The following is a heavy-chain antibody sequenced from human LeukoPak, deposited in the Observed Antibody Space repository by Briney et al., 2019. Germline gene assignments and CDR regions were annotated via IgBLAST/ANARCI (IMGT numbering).Heavy chain of an antibody. CDR3: ARELWFVNAPGSWFDP. Sequence: NPSETLSLTCTVSGGSISSYSWSWIRQPSGKGLEWIGYIFHSGSSYYNPSLKSRVTISVDKSKNQFSLRLTSVTAADTAVYYCARELWFVNAPGSWFDPWGQGTLVTVSS. CDR2: IFHSGSS. CDR1: GGSISSYS. J-gene: IGHJ5*02. D-gene: IGHD3-10*01. V-gene: IGHV4-30-2*01.